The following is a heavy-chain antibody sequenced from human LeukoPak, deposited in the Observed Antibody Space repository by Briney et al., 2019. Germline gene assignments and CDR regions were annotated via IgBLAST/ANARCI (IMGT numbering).Heavy chain of an antibody. CDR2: INPSGGST. CDR3: ARGVRGVTLDY. CDR1: GYTFTSYY. V-gene: IGHV1-46*01. J-gene: IGHJ4*02. Sequence: ASVKVSCKASGYTFTSYYMHWVRQAPGQGLEWMGIINPSGGSTSYAQKFQGRVTMTGDTSTSTAYMELRGLRSDDTAVYYCARGVRGVTLDYWGQGTLVTVSS. D-gene: IGHD3-10*01.